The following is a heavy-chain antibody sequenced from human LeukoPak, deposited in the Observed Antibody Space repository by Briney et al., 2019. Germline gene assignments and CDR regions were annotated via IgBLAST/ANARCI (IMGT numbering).Heavy chain of an antibody. CDR2: ISYDGTNK. D-gene: IGHD5-24*01. V-gene: IGHV3-30*04. CDR3: ARDVRDGSNSHLGWVDY. J-gene: IGHJ4*02. CDR1: GFTFSSYA. Sequence: PGGSLRLSCAVSGFTFSSYAMHWVRQAPGKGLEWVAVISYDGTNKYYADSVKGRFTISRDNSKNTLYLQMTSLSAEETAVYYCARDVRDGSNSHLGWVDYWGQGTLVTVSS.